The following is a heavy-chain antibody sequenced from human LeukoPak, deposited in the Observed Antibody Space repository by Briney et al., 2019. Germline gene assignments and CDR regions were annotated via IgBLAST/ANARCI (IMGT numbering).Heavy chain of an antibody. J-gene: IGHJ4*02. D-gene: IGHD5-24*01. V-gene: IGHV4-59*01. CDR1: GGSFSGYY. Sequence: SETLSLTCAVYGGSFSGYYWSWIRQPPGKGLEWIGYIYYSGSTNYNPSLKSRVTISVDTSKNQFSLKLSSVTAADTAVYYCARGLRDGPSVFDYWGQGTLVTVSS. CDR3: ARGLRDGPSVFDY. CDR2: IYYSGST.